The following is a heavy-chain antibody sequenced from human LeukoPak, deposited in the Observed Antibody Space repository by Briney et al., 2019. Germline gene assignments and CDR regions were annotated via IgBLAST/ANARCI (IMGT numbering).Heavy chain of an antibody. CDR3: AKQNGYSFSYYFDY. CDR1: GFTFSSYA. Sequence: GGSLRLSCAASGFTFSSYAMSWVRQAPGKGLEWVSVISGSGGSTYYADSVKGRFTISRDLSKNTLYLQMNSLRAEDTAVYYCAKQNGYSFSYYFDYWGQGTLVTVSS. D-gene: IGHD5-18*01. J-gene: IGHJ4*02. CDR2: ISGSGGST. V-gene: IGHV3-23*01.